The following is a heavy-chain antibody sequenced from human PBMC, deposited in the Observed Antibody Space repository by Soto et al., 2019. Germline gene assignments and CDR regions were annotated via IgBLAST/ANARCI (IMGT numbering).Heavy chain of an antibody. D-gene: IGHD3-10*01. V-gene: IGHV3-74*01. CDR2: IDNAGTDS. CDR3: ARGWFGPDV. Sequence: EVQLVESGGGLVQPGGSLRLSCAASGVTLSGRSMHWVRQAPGTGLVWVSGIDNAGTDSTYADSVKGRFTSSRDNAKNMLNLQLNRRRVDDTDVYYCARGWFGPDVWGKGTTVTVSS. J-gene: IGHJ6*04. CDR1: GVTLSGRS.